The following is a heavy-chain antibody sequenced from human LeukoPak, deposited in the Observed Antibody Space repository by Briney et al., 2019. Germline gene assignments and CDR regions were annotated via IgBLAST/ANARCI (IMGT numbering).Heavy chain of an antibody. CDR3: AKETFNWNYVIDY. Sequence: GGSLRLSCAASGFTFSSYGMHWVRQAPGKGLEWVAFIRYDGSNKYYADSVKGRFTISRDNSKNTLYLQMNSLRAEDKDVYYCAKETFNWNYVIDYWGQGTLVTVSS. CDR2: IRYDGSNK. V-gene: IGHV3-30*02. CDR1: GFTFSSYG. J-gene: IGHJ4*02. D-gene: IGHD1-7*01.